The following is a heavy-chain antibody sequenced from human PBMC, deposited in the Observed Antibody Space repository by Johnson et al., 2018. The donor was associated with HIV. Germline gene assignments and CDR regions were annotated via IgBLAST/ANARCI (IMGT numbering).Heavy chain of an antibody. J-gene: IGHJ3*02. Sequence: QLVESGGGVVQPGGSLRLSCAASGFTFSSYGMHWVRQAPGKGLEWVAFIRYDGSNKYYADSVKGRFTISRDNSKNTLYLQMNSLRAEDTAVYYLAKAFEYSSSSMAFDIWGQGTMVTVSS. V-gene: IGHV3-30*02. CDR2: IRYDGSNK. CDR1: GFTFSSYG. D-gene: IGHD6-6*01. CDR3: AKAFEYSSSSMAFDI.